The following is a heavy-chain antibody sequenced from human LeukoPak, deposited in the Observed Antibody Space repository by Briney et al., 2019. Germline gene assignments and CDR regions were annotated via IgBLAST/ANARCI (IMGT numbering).Heavy chain of an antibody. J-gene: IGHJ4*02. D-gene: IGHD6-13*01. CDR3: ASASSHRIAAGGDY. Sequence: GGSLRLSCAASGSTFSNYWMHWVRQAPGKGLVWVSRINSDGSSRNYADSVKGRFTISRDNAKNTLYLQMNSLRAEDTAVYYCASASSHRIAAGGDYWGQGTLVTVSS. V-gene: IGHV3-74*01. CDR1: GSTFSNYW. CDR2: INSDGSSR.